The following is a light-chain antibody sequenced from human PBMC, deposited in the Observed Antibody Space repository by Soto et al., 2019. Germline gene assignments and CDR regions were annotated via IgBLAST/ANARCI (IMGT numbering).Light chain of an antibody. V-gene: IGLV2-18*01. Sequence: QSALTQPPSVSGSPGQSVTISCTGTSTDFVSYNRVSWYQQPPGTAPKLIIYEASNRPSGVPDRFSGSKSGNTASLTISGLQAADEADYYCVAWDDILSGRVFGGGTKVTVL. J-gene: IGLJ3*02. CDR3: VAWDDILSGRV. CDR2: EAS. CDR1: STDFVSYNR.